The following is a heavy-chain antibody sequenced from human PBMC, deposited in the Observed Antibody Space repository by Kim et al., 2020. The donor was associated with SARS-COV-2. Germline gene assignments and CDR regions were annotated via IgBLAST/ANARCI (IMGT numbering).Heavy chain of an antibody. V-gene: IGHV3-64*01. CDR3: ARDSAITIFGVVIINYYYGMDV. D-gene: IGHD3-3*01. CDR1: GFTFSSYA. Sequence: GGSLRLSCAASGFTFSSYAMHWVLQAPGNGLEYVSAISSNGGSTYYANSVKGRFTISRDNSKNTLYLQMGSLRAEDMAVYYCARDSAITIFGVVIINYYYGMDVWGQGTTVTVSS. CDR2: ISSNGGST. J-gene: IGHJ6*02.